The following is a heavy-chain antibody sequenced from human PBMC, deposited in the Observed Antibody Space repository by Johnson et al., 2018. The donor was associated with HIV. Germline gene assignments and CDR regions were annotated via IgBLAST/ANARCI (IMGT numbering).Heavy chain of an antibody. V-gene: IGHV3-30*04. CDR3: ARDLVPYYYDSSGYSYAFDI. J-gene: IGHJ3*02. CDR2: ISYDGSNK. CDR1: GFTFSSYA. Sequence: QVQLVESGGGVVQPGRSLRLSCAASGFTFSSYAMHWVRQAPGKGLEWVAVISYDGSNKYYADSVKGRFTISRDNSKNTLYLQMNSLRAEDTAVYYCARDLVPYYYDSSGYSYAFDIWGQG. D-gene: IGHD3-22*01.